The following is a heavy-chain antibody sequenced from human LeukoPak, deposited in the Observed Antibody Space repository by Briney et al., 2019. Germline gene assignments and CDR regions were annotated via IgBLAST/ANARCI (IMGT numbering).Heavy chain of an antibody. D-gene: IGHD6-13*01. CDR2: MNPNSGNT. V-gene: IGHV1-8*03. J-gene: IGHJ5*02. CDR1: GYTFTSYD. Sequence: GASVKVSCKASGYTFTSYDINWVRQATGRGLEWMGWMNPNSGNTGYAQKFQGRVTITRNTSISTAYMELSSLRSEDTAVYYCARARGIAAAGTVWFDPWGQGTLVTVSS. CDR3: ARARGIAAAGTVWFDP.